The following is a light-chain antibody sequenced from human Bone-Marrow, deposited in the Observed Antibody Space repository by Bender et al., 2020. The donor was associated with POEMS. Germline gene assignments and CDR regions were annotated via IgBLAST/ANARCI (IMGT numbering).Light chain of an antibody. CDR2: QDR. J-gene: IGLJ3*02. Sequence: SYYLTHPPSFSFSPLHTSIVVFSLYIFLDKYASWYQQKPGQSPVLVIYQDRLRPSGIPERFSGSKSGNTATLTISGIQAMDEADYYCQAWDSNTAVFGGGTKLTVL. CDR1: IFLDKY. CDR3: QAWDSNTAV. V-gene: IGLV3-1*01.